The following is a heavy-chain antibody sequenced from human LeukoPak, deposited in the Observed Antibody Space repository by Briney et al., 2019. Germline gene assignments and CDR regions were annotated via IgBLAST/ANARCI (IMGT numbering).Heavy chain of an antibody. V-gene: IGHV3-48*04. D-gene: IGHD1-26*01. J-gene: IGHJ4*02. CDR2: ISSSGSTI. Sequence: GGSLRLSCAASGFTFSSYAMSWVRQAPGKGLEWVSYISSSGSTIYYADSVKGRFTISRDNAKNSLYLQMNSLRAEDTAVYYCAREGYGGSYYTWGQGTLVTVSS. CDR1: GFTFSSYA. CDR3: AREGYGGSYYT.